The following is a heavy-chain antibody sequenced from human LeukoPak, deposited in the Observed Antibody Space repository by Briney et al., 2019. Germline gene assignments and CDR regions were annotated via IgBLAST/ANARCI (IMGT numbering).Heavy chain of an antibody. V-gene: IGHV4-39*01. CDR1: GGSISSSYYY. Sequence: SETLSLTCTVSGGSISSSYYYWGWIRQPPGKGLEWIGSIYYSGSTYYNPSLKSRVTISVDTSKNQFSLKLSSVTAADTAVYYCAMADFWSGYSDAFDIWGQGTMVTVSS. D-gene: IGHD3-3*01. CDR3: AMADFWSGYSDAFDI. CDR2: IYYSGST. J-gene: IGHJ3*02.